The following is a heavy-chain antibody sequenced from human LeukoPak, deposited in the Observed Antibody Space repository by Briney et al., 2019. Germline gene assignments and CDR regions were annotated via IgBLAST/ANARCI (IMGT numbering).Heavy chain of an antibody. D-gene: IGHD3-22*01. CDR3: ASKSNYYDSSGYYSYYYYYYMDV. CDR1: GYTFTGYY. CDR2: INPNSGGT. V-gene: IGHV1-2*02. J-gene: IGHJ6*03. Sequence: ASVTVSCKASGYTFTGYYMHWVRQAPGQGLEWMGWINPNSGGTNYAQKFQGRVTMTRDTSISTAYMELSRLRSDDTAVYYCASKSNYYDSSGYYSYYYYYYMDVWGKGTTVTVSS.